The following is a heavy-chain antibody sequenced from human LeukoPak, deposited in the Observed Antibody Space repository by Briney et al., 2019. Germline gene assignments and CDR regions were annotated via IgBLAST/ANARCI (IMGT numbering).Heavy chain of an antibody. Sequence: KPSETLSLTCTVSGGSISSSSYYWGWIRQPPGKGLEWIGSIYYSGSTYYNPSLKSRVTISVDTSKNQFSLKLSSVTAADTAVYYCARDGGIIAVAGKETSGWFDPWGQGTLVTVSS. CDR2: IYYSGST. J-gene: IGHJ5*02. V-gene: IGHV4-39*07. CDR3: ARDGGIIAVAGKETSGWFDP. D-gene: IGHD6-19*01. CDR1: GGSISSSSYY.